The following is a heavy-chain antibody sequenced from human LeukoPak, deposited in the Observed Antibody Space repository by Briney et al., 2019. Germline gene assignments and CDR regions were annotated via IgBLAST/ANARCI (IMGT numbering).Heavy chain of an antibody. CDR3: ASEYCSGGSCPTH. Sequence: ASVKISCKASGYTFTSFAMNWVRQAPGQGLEWMGWINTNTGNPTYAQGFTGRFVFSLDTSVSTAYLQISSLKAEDTAVYYCASEYCSGGSCPTHWGQGTLVTVSS. D-gene: IGHD2-15*01. CDR2: INTNTGNP. V-gene: IGHV7-4-1*02. CDR1: GYTFTSFA. J-gene: IGHJ4*02.